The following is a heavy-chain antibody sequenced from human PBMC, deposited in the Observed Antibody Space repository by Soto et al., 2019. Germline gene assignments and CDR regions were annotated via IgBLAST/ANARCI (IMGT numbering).Heavy chain of an antibody. Sequence: QVQLVQSWAEVKKPGSSVKVSCKASGGNFTSYAISWVRQAPGQGLEFMGGIVPLFGTTNYAHKFRGRVSVTADESTSTVYMEMSSLRSEDTAVYYCAKASGRSWYNWFDPWGQGTLVTVST. CDR2: IVPLFGTT. J-gene: IGHJ5*02. V-gene: IGHV1-69*01. CDR3: AKASGRSWYNWFDP. D-gene: IGHD6-13*01. CDR1: GGNFTSYA.